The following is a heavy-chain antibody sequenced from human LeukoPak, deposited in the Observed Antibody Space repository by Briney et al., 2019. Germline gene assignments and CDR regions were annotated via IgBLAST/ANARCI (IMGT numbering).Heavy chain of an antibody. CDR3: AKDLGSVVTPPSLDF. Sequence: LGGSLRLSCAASGFTFSSYSMNWVRQAPGKGLEWVSAISGSGGDTYYADSVKGRFTISRDNSKNTLYLQMSSLRAEDTAVYYCAKDLGSVVTPPSLDFWGQGTLVTVSS. D-gene: IGHD4-23*01. CDR2: ISGSGGDT. J-gene: IGHJ4*02. V-gene: IGHV3-23*01. CDR1: GFTFSSYS.